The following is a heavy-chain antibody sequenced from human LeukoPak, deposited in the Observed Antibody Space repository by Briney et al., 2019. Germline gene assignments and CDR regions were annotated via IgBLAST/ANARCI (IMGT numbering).Heavy chain of an antibody. V-gene: IGHV1-8*01. Sequence: ASVKVSCKASGYTFTSYDINWVRQATGQGLEWMGWMNPNSGNTGYAQKFQGRVTMTRNTSISTAYMELSSLRSEDTAVCYCARGGGAYYYDSSGFWGQGTLVTVSS. CDR1: GYTFTSYD. J-gene: IGHJ4*02. CDR2: MNPNSGNT. CDR3: ARGGGAYYYDSSGF. D-gene: IGHD3-22*01.